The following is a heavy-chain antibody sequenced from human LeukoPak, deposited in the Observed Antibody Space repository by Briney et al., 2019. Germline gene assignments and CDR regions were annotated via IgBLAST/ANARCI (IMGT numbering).Heavy chain of an antibody. J-gene: IGHJ3*02. V-gene: IGHV4-34*01. D-gene: IGHD6-19*01. Sequence: SETLSLTCAVHGVSFSGYHWNWIRQFPGKGLEWIGEINDRGLTNYNPSLESRVTIFADTSKKQFSLKVTSVTAADTAVYSCASGGYSSGWYGSFDIWGQWTVVTVSS. CDR2: INDRGLT. CDR3: ASGGYSSGWYGSFDI. CDR1: GVSFSGYH.